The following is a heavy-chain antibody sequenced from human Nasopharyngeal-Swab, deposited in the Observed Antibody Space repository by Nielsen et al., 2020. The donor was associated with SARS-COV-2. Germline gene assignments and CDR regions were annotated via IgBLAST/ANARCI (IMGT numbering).Heavy chain of an antibody. D-gene: IGHD3-3*01. V-gene: IGHV1-69*13. CDR2: TIPIFGTA. J-gene: IGHJ6*02. CDR3: ARAPHPARITIFGVPPRHYGMDV. CDR1: GGTFSSYA. Sequence: SVKVSCKASGGTFSSYAISWVRQAPGQGLEWMGGTIPIFGTANYAQKFQGRVTITADESTSTAYMELSSLRSEDTAVYYCARAPHPARITIFGVPPRHYGMDVWGQGTTVTVSS.